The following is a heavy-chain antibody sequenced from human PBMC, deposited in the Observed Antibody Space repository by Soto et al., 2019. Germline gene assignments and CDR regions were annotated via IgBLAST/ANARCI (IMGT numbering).Heavy chain of an antibody. CDR3: AKGLRRLLRTQYYYGLDV. D-gene: IGHD3-16*01. J-gene: IGHJ6*02. CDR2: ISGSGGST. V-gene: IGHV3-23*01. CDR1: GFTFSTYP. Sequence: EVQLLESGGGLVQPGGSLRLSCAASGFTFSTYPMAWVRQTPGKGLEWISTISGSGGSTYYEDSVKGRFTISRDNSQNTVYLQMNSLRAEDTAIYYCAKGLRRLLRTQYYYGLDVWGRGTTVTVSS.